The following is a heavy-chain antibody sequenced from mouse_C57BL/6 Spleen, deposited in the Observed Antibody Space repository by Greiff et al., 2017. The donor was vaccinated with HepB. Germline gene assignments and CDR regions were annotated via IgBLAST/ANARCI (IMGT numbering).Heavy chain of an antibody. V-gene: IGHV1-5*01. CDR2: IYPGNSDT. CDR1: GYTFTSYW. Sequence: EVQLQQSGTVLARPGASVKMSCKTSGYTFTSYWMHWVKQRPGQGLEWIGAIYPGNSDTSYNQKFKGKAKLTAVTSASTAYMELSSLTNEDSAVYYCTRGDYYDYDNFDYWGQGTTLTVSS. J-gene: IGHJ2*01. D-gene: IGHD2-4*01. CDR3: TRGDYYDYDNFDY.